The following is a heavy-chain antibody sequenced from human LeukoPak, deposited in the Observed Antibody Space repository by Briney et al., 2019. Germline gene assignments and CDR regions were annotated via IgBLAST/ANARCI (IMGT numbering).Heavy chain of an antibody. J-gene: IGHJ4*02. CDR3: ARVTGYMTEDYFDY. D-gene: IGHD6-13*01. CDR1: GGSINSYY. V-gene: IGHV4-59*01. Sequence: SETLSLTCTVSGGSINSYYWSWIRQPPGKGLEWIGYIYYSGSTNYNPSLKSRVTISVDTSKNQFSLRLSSVTAADTTVYYCARVTGYMTEDYFDYWGQGTLITVSS. CDR2: IYYSGST.